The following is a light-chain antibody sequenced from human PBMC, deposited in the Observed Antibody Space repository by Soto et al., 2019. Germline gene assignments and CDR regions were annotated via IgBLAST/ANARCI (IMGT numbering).Light chain of an antibody. CDR1: QSVSSSY. V-gene: IGKV3-20*01. CDR3: HQRQSWPRT. Sequence: IVLTQSPGTLSLSPGERATLSCRASQSVSSSYLGWYQQKPGQAPRLLMYGASSRATGIPERFSGSGSGTDFTLTISDVQPEDFALYYCHQRQSWPRTFGQGTKVDIK. CDR2: GAS. J-gene: IGKJ1*01.